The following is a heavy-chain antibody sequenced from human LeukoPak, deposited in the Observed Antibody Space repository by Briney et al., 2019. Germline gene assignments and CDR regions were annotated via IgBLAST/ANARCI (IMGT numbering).Heavy chain of an antibody. Sequence: PSETLSLTCTVSGDSISSSSYYWGWIGQPPGKGLEWIGCIYYSGSTYYNPSLKSRVTISVDSSKNHFSLRLSSVTAADTAVYYCARGFRNCSSTTCYGGYYFDYWGQGTLVTVSS. CDR3: ARGFRNCSSTTCYGGYYFDY. CDR2: IYYSGST. V-gene: IGHV4-39*02. CDR1: GDSISSSSYY. J-gene: IGHJ4*02. D-gene: IGHD2-2*01.